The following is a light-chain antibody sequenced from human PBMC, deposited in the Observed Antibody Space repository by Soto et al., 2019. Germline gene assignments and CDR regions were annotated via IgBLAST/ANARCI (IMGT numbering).Light chain of an antibody. J-gene: IGLJ2*01. CDR2: SNN. V-gene: IGLV1-44*01. CDR1: SSNIGSNT. CDR3: AAWDDSLNGHVV. Sequence: QSVLTQPPSASGTPGQRVTISCSGSSSNIGSNTVNWYQQLPGTAPKLLIYSNNQRPSGVPDRVSGSKYGTSASLAISGLQSEDEADDYCAAWDDSLNGHVVFGGGAKLTVL.